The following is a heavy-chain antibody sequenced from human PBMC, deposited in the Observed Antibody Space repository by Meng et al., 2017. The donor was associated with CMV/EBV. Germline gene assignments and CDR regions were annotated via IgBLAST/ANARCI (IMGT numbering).Heavy chain of an antibody. CDR1: SISSSSYY. Sequence: SISSSSYYWGWIRQPPGKGLAWIGSIYYSGSTSYHPSLKSRVTISVDTSKNQFSLKLSSVTAADTAVYYCARSVGYCSSTSCTPPQHWGQGTLVTVSS. J-gene: IGHJ1*01. V-gene: IGHV4-39*07. D-gene: IGHD2-2*01. CDR2: IYYSGST. CDR3: ARSVGYCSSTSCTPPQH.